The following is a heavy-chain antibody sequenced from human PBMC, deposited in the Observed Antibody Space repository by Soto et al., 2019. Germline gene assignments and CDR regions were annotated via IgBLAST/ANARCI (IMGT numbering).Heavy chain of an antibody. D-gene: IGHD3-9*01. Sequence: QVQLVESGGGLVNPGGSLRLSCAASGFTFSNYYMSWIRQPPGKGLEWVSHTSSSSTYTNYADSVKGRFTISRDNAKKSLYMQMNSLRDEDTAVYYCVRSAGDVLNGSDRWGQGTLVTVSS. V-gene: IGHV3-11*05. J-gene: IGHJ5*02. CDR1: GFTFSNYY. CDR2: TSSSSTYT. CDR3: VRSAGDVLNGSDR.